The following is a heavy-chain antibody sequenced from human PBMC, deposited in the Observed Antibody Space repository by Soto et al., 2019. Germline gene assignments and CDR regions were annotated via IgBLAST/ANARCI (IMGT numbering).Heavy chain of an antibody. V-gene: IGHV1-2*04. Sequence: ASVKVSCKASGYTFTGYYMHWVRQAPGQGLEWMGWINPNSGGTNYAQKFQGWVTMTRDTSISTAYMELSRLRSDDTAVYYCARSINWDIVVVPAAPRGDYFDYWGQGTLVTVSS. CDR1: GYTFTGYY. J-gene: IGHJ4*02. CDR2: INPNSGGT. D-gene: IGHD2-2*01. CDR3: ARSINWDIVVVPAAPRGDYFDY.